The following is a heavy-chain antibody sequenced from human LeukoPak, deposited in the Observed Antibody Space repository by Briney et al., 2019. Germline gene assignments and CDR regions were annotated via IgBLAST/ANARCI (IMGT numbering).Heavy chain of an antibody. Sequence: GGSLRLSCAASGFTFSSYEMNWVRQAPGKGLEWVSYISSSGSTIYYADSVKGRFTISRDNAKNSLYLQMNSLRAEDTAVYYCASYGGNSGMDFDYWGQGTLVTVSS. D-gene: IGHD4-23*01. CDR3: ASYGGNSGMDFDY. CDR2: ISSSGSTI. J-gene: IGHJ4*02. CDR1: GFTFSSYE. V-gene: IGHV3-48*03.